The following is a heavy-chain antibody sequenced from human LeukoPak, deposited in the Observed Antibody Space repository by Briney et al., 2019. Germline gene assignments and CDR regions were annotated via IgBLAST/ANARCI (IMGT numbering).Heavy chain of an antibody. Sequence: SETLSLTCTVSGGSVSSGSYYWSWIRQPPGRGLEWTGYIYYSGSTNYNSSLKSRVTISVDTSKNQFSLKLSSVTAADTAVYYCATTHKYNYAEGYWGQGTLVTVSS. CDR1: GGSVSSGSYY. V-gene: IGHV4-61*01. J-gene: IGHJ4*02. CDR2: IYYSGST. CDR3: ATTHKYNYAEGY. D-gene: IGHD5-18*01.